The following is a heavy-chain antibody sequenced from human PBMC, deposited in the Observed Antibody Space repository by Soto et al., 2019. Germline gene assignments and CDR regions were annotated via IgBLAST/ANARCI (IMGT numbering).Heavy chain of an antibody. CDR2: IYYSGST. D-gene: IGHD2-2*01. Sequence: QVQLQESGPGLVKPSQTLSLTCTVSGGSISSGGYYWSGIRQHPGKGLEWIGYIYYSGSTYYNPSLKSRVTISVDTSKNQFSLKLRSVTAADTAVYYCARDTGRNDIVVVPAAATGNYYYGMDVWGQGTTVTVSS. V-gene: IGHV4-31*03. CDR3: ARDTGRNDIVVVPAAATGNYYYGMDV. CDR1: GGSISSGGYY. J-gene: IGHJ6*02.